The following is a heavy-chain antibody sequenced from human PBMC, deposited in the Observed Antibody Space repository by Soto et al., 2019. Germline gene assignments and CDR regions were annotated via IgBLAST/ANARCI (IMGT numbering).Heavy chain of an antibody. Sequence: ASVKVSCKASGYTFTGYYMHWVRQAPGQGLEWMGWINPNSGGTNYAQKFQGWVTMTRDTSVSTAYMELSRLRSDDTAVYYCAREKACSGGSCQNPLGYWGQGTLVTVSS. CDR2: INPNSGGT. V-gene: IGHV1-2*04. D-gene: IGHD2-15*01. J-gene: IGHJ4*02. CDR1: GYTFTGYY. CDR3: AREKACSGGSCQNPLGY.